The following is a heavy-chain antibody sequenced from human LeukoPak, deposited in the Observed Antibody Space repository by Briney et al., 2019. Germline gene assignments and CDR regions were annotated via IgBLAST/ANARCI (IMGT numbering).Heavy chain of an antibody. CDR3: ARDRITMVRGVIIIGGTFDY. Sequence: ASVKVSCKASGYTFTGYYMHWVRQAPGQGLEWMGWINPNSGGTNYAQKFQGRVTMTRDTSISTAYMELSRLRSDDTAVYYCARDRITMVRGVIIIGGTFDYWGQGTLVTVSS. J-gene: IGHJ4*02. D-gene: IGHD3-10*01. V-gene: IGHV1-2*02. CDR2: INPNSGGT. CDR1: GYTFTGYY.